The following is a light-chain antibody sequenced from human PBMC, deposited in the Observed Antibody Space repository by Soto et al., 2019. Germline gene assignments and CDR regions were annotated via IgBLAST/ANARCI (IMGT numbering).Light chain of an antibody. Sequence: DIQMTQSPSSLSASVGDRVTITCQASHDITNYVNWYQHKPGKAPKLVIYDASNLEIGVPSRFSGSGSGTEFTLTISSLQPDDFATYYCQHYNSYSEAFGQGTKVELK. CDR3: QHYNSYSEA. CDR1: HDITNY. J-gene: IGKJ1*01. V-gene: IGKV1-33*01. CDR2: DAS.